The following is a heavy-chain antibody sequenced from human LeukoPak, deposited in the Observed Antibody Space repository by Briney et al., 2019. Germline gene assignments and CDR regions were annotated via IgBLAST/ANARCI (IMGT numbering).Heavy chain of an antibody. V-gene: IGHV3-15*01. Sequence: GGSLRLSCAASEFTFSDAWMNWVRQAPGKGLEWVGRIKNKFNGETTDYAAPVKGRFTISRDDSTKTLYLQMNSLKADDTAVYFCTTVTVCTGSSCPGAFDHWGQGTLVTVSS. D-gene: IGHD2-8*02. J-gene: IGHJ4*02. CDR2: IKNKFNGETT. CDR1: EFTFSDAW. CDR3: TTVTVCTGSSCPGAFDH.